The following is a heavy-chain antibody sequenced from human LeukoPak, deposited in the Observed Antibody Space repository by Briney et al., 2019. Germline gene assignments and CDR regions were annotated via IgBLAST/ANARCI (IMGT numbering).Heavy chain of an antibody. CDR2: ISGSSSSI. D-gene: IGHD4-17*01. Sequence: GGSLRLSCVASGFTFTTYTMHWVRQAPGKGLEWVSFISGSSSSIYYADSVQGRFTISRDNAKNSLYLQMNSLRAEDTAVYYCTRDRTVTHFDCWGQGTLVTVSS. V-gene: IGHV3-21*01. J-gene: IGHJ4*02. CDR1: GFTFTTYT. CDR3: TRDRTVTHFDC.